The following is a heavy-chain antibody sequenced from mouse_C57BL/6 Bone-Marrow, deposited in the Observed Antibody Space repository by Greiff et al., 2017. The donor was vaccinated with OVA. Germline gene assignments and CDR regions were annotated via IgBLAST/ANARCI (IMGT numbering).Heavy chain of an antibody. CDR3: AINYWFAY. Sequence: VQLQQPGAELVKPGASVKLSCKASGYTFTSYWMHWVKQRPGQGLEWIGMIHPNSGSTNSNETFKSKATLTVDKSSSTVYMQLSSLTSEDSAVYYCAINYWFAYWGQGTLVTVSA. J-gene: IGHJ3*01. CDR1: GYTFTSYW. D-gene: IGHD1-3*01. CDR2: IHPNSGST. V-gene: IGHV1-64*01.